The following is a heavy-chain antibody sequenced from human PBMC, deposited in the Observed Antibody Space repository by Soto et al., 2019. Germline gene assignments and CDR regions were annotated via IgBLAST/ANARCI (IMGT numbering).Heavy chain of an antibody. CDR2: IWYDGSNK. Sequence: QVQLVESGGGVVQPGRSLRLSCAASGFTFSSYGMHWVRQAPGKGLEWVAVIWYDGSNKYYADSVKGRFTISRDNSKNPLYLQMNSLRAEDTAVYYCARDKRPFVEMATIGYWGQGTLVTVSS. V-gene: IGHV3-33*01. CDR1: GFTFSSYG. D-gene: IGHD5-12*01. J-gene: IGHJ4*02. CDR3: ARDKRPFVEMATIGY.